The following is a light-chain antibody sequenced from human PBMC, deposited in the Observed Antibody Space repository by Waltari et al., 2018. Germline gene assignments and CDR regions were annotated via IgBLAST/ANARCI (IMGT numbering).Light chain of an antibody. CDR3: MQGTRWPYT. J-gene: IGKJ2*01. Sequence: VMTQSPVSLSVTLGQAASISFKSSQSLVPVDGNTYLNWFHQRPCQSPRRLIYWVFNRDSGVPDRFSGSGSGTDFTLRISRVEAEDVGVYYCMQGTRWPYTFGQGTQLDIK. CDR1: QSLVPVDGNTY. CDR2: WVF. V-gene: IGKV2-30*02.